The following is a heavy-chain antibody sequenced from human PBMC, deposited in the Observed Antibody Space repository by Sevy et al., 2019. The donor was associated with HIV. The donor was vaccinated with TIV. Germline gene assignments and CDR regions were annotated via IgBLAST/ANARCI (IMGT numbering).Heavy chain of an antibody. J-gene: IGHJ4*02. D-gene: IGHD5-18*01. Sequence: GGSLRLSCAASGFTFSGYWMSWFRQAPRKGLEWVANIKQDGSEKSYVDSVKGRFTISRDNSKNTVYLQMNSLRAEDTAVYYCVKEVSQYSYSDYWGQGTLVTVSS. CDR3: VKEVSQYSYSDY. V-gene: IGHV3-7*03. CDR1: GFTFSGYW. CDR2: IKQDGSEK.